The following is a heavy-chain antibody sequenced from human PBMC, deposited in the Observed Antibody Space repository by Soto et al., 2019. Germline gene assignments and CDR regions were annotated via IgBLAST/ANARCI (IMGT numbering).Heavy chain of an antibody. D-gene: IGHD6-6*01. CDR3: ARDNRGIAARRGGPRWFDP. J-gene: IGHJ5*02. Sequence: GASVKVSCKASGYTFTSYGISWVRQAPGQGLEWMGWISAYNGNTNYAQKLQGRVTMTTDTSTSTAYMELRSLRSDDTAVYYCARDNRGIAARRGGPRWFDPWGQGTLVTVS. V-gene: IGHV1-18*01. CDR2: ISAYNGNT. CDR1: GYTFTSYG.